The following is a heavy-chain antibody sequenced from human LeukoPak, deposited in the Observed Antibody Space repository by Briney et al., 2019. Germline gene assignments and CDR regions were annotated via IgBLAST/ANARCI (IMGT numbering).Heavy chain of an antibody. D-gene: IGHD4/OR15-4a*01. CDR2: ISYDGSTK. V-gene: IGHV3-30*14. J-gene: IGHJ4*02. Sequence: GGSLRLSCAAFGFTFSSYWMSWVRQAPGKGLEWVAVISYDGSTKYYADSVKGRFTISRDNSKNTLYLQMNSLRAEDTAVYYCARRAGAYSHPYDYWGQGTLVTVSS. CDR3: ARRAGAYSHPYDY. CDR1: GFTFSSYW.